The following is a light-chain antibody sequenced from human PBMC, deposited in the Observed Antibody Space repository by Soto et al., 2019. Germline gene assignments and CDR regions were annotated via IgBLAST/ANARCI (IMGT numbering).Light chain of an antibody. CDR3: LQDYAYPRT. V-gene: IGKV1-6*02. CDR2: GAS. Sequence: AIQLTQSPSSLSASIGDRVTITCRASQAVRSDLGWYQVKPGTAPKLLIYGASTLHSGVPSRFSGSGSGTDSTLTISGLQAGDFATYYCLQDYAYPRTFGQGTRV. CDR1: QAVRSD. J-gene: IGKJ1*01.